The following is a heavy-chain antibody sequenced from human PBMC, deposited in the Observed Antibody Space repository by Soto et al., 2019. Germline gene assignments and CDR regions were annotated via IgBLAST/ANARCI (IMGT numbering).Heavy chain of an antibody. D-gene: IGHD6-13*01. CDR3: ARRHHAQQPPV. J-gene: IGHJ6*04. CDR1: GASVSSSSHY. Sequence: SETLSLTCSVSGASVSSSSHYCVWIRLPPGKGLEWIGSIYYDGSTYYNPSLKSRVTISVDTSKNQFSLNLYSVTAADTAIYYCARRHHAQQPPVSGKGTTVTVSS. V-gene: IGHV4-39*01. CDR2: IYYDGST.